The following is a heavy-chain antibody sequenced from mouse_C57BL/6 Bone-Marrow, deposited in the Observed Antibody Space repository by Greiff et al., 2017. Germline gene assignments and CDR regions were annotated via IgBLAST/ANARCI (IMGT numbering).Heavy chain of an antibody. J-gene: IGHJ2*01. CDR1: GYTFTSYW. CDR3: ASSPYNGSSSFDY. CDR2: IDPTSGGT. Sequence: QVQLQQPGAELVKPGASVKLSCKASGYTFTSYWMHWVKQRPGRGLEWIGRIDPTSGGTKYNEKFKSKATLTVDKPSSTAYMQLSSLTSEDSAVYYCASSPYNGSSSFDYWGQGTTLTVSS. D-gene: IGHD1-1*01. V-gene: IGHV1-72*01.